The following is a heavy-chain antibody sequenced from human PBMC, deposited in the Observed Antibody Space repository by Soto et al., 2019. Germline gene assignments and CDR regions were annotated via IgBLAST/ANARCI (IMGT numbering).Heavy chain of an antibody. CDR1: GFTFGDYA. CDR3: TRDQSYGMDV. Sequence: GGSLRLSCTASGFTFGDYAMSWVRQAPGKGLEWVGFIRSKAYGGTTEYAASVKGRFTISRDDSKSIAYLQMNSLKTEDTAVYYCTRDQSYGMDVWGQGTTVTVSS. CDR2: IRSKAYGGTT. V-gene: IGHV3-49*04. J-gene: IGHJ6*02.